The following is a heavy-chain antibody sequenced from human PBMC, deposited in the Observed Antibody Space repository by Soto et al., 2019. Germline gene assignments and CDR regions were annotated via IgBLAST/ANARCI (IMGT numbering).Heavy chain of an antibody. J-gene: IGHJ6*02. V-gene: IGHV2-70*13. CDR2: IERDDDDK. CDR1: GFSITSPGMS. CDR3: ARSIRGPRKFNGMDV. Sequence: SGPRCEPTETLTLTCTFSGFSITSPGMSVSWIRQPPGRALEWLALIERDDDDKYYSTSLKTRLTISKDTRKNQVVLTMANMDPADTATYYCARSIRGPRKFNGMDVWGQGTTVTVSS. D-gene: IGHD1-20*01.